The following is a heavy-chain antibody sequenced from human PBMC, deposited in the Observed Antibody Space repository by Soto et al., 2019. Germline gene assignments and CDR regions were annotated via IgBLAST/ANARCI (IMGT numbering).Heavy chain of an antibody. V-gene: IGHV4-39*01. D-gene: IGHD2-15*01. CDR2: IDYNGVT. CDR1: GGSIYRSGYY. Sequence: LSLPCTVSGGSIYRSGYYWGWIRQPPGRGLEWIGNIDYNGVTYSNPSLKSRVTISSDTSKNQFSLKLTSVTAADTALYYCGKVLVGATGHTDSDSWGPGTLVTVSS. CDR3: GKVLVGATGHTDSDS. J-gene: IGHJ4*02.